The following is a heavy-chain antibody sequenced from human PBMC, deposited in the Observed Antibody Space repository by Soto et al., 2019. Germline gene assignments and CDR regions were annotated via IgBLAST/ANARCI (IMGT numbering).Heavy chain of an antibody. CDR2: IYSGGST. J-gene: IGHJ3*02. CDR3: AIGYYGSGRYRGAFDI. D-gene: IGHD3-10*01. V-gene: IGHV3-66*01. CDR1: GFTVSSNY. Sequence: GGSLRLSCGASGFTVSSNYMGWVRQAPGKGRGWVSVIYSGGSTYYADTVKGRFTISRDNSKNTLSLQMNSLRAEHPAVYYCAIGYYGSGRYRGAFDIWGQGTMVTVSS.